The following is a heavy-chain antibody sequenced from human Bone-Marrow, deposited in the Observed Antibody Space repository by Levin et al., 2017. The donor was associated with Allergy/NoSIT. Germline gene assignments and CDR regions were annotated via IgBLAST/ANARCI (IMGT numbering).Heavy chain of an antibody. CDR3: AREDDGNDDY. J-gene: IGHJ4*02. Sequence: GESLKISCAASGFTFSRYAMAWVRQAPGQGLEWVSGMSGSGGRTVYADSVKGRFTISRDNSKNIMYLQMNSLRVEDTALYYCAREDDGNDDYWGQGNLVTVAS. CDR1: GFTFSRYA. CDR2: MSGSGGRT. D-gene: IGHD1-1*01. V-gene: IGHV3-23*01.